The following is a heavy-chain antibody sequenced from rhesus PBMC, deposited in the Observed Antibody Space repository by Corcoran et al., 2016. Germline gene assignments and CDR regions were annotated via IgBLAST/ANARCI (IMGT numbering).Heavy chain of an antibody. J-gene: IGHJ6*01. CDR3: ARAGAVIYGLDS. V-gene: IGHV4-76*01. CDR1: GYSISSGYD. D-gene: IGHD1-44*02. CDR2: IYGSRGST. Sequence: QVQLQESGPAVVKPSETLSLTCAVSGYSISSGYDWSWIRQPPGKGLEWIGYIYGSRGSTNYNPSLNNRVTISKDTSKNQFSLQLSSVTAADTAVYYCARAGAVIYGLDSWGQGVVVTVSS.